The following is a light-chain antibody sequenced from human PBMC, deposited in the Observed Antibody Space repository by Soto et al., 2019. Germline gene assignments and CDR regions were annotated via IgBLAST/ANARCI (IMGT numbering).Light chain of an antibody. CDR1: RSDVGGYNY. V-gene: IGLV2-11*01. J-gene: IGLJ3*02. CDR2: AVN. CDR3: CSYAGAYTKWV. Sequence: QSALTQPRSVSGSPRQSVTVSCTGTRSDVGGYNYVSWYQQHPGKAPKLIIYAVNKRPSGVPDRFSGSKSGNTASLTISGLQADDGADYYCCSYAGAYTKWVFGGGTKLTVL.